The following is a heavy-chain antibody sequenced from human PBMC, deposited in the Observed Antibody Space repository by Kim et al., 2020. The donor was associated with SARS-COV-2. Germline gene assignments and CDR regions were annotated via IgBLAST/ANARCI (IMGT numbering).Heavy chain of an antibody. CDR3: ASLVATLAFDY. J-gene: IGHJ4*02. D-gene: IGHD5-12*01. V-gene: IGHV3-48*04. CDR2: ISSSSSTI. CDR1: GFTFSSYS. Sequence: GGSLRLSCAASGFTFSSYSMNWVRQAPGKGLEWVSYISSSSSTIYYADSVKGRFTISRDNAKNSLYLQMNSLRAEDTAVYYCASLVATLAFDYWGQGTLVTVSS.